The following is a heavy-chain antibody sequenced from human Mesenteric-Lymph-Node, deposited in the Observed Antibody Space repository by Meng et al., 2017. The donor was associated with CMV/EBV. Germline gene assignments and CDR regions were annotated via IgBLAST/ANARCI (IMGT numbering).Heavy chain of an antibody. J-gene: IGHJ4*02. D-gene: IGHD6-13*01. Sequence: KGSGKGSGYSLTIYYMHWVRQAHGQGLEWRGIINPSDGGTSYEQKFQDRVLMTRDTSTSTVYMELSSLRSEDTAVYYCAREAEDPDYWGQGTLVTVSS. V-gene: IGHV1-46*01. CDR3: AREAEDPDY. CDR1: GYSLTIYY. CDR2: INPSDGGT.